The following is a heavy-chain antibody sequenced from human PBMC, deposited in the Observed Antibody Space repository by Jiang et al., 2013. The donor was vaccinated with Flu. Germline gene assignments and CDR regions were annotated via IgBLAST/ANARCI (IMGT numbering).Heavy chain of an antibody. CDR1: GGSISNYY. CDR2: IYHSGST. D-gene: IGHD3-10*01. V-gene: IGHV4-59*08. CDR3: ARHQEIYDGSGSTFDS. Sequence: GSGLVKPSETVSLTCSVSGGSISNYYWSWIRQAPGKGLEWIGFIYHSGSTNYSPSLRSRVAISVDTSKNQFSLKLNSVTAADTAMYYCARHQEIYDGSGSTFDSWGQGALVIVSS. J-gene: IGHJ4*02.